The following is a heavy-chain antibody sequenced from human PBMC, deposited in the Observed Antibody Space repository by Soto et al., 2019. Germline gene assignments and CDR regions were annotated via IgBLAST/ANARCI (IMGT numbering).Heavy chain of an antibody. CDR2: IYNDGTYS. CDR3: TRGPRPISTGTGAY. Sequence: SLILSCAASGFIFKMYWMHWVRQSPGKGLVWISRIYNDGTYSDYADSVRGRFTISRDNVNDTLYLQMNNLRAEDSGLYYCTRGPRPISTGTGAYWGRGIQVTVS. V-gene: IGHV3-74*01. D-gene: IGHD3-10*01. CDR1: GFIFKMYW. J-gene: IGHJ4*02.